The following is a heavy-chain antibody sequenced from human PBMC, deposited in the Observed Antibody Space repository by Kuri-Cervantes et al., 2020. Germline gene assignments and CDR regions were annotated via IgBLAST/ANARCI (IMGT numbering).Heavy chain of an antibody. J-gene: IGHJ4*02. D-gene: IGHD6-13*01. V-gene: IGHV3-21*03. CDR3: ARSSSRKYYFDY. Sequence: GESLKISCAASGFTFSSYSMNWVRQAPGKGLEWVSSISSSSSYIYYADSVKGRFTISRDNAKNSLYLQMNSLRAEDTAVYYCARSSSRKYYFDYWGQGTLVTVSS. CDR1: GFTFSSYS. CDR2: ISSSSSYI.